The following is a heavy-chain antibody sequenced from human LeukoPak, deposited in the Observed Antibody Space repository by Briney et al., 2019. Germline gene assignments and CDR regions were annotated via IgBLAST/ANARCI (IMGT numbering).Heavy chain of an antibody. Sequence: GGSLRLSCAASGFTLTGYGMHWVRQAPGKGLEWVAVIWYDGNNKYYEDSVKGRFTTSRDTSKNTLYLQMNSLRGDDTAVYYCARGYNSSPDYWGQGTLVTVSS. D-gene: IGHD6-13*01. CDR2: IWYDGNNK. J-gene: IGHJ4*02. CDR1: GFTLTGYG. CDR3: ARGYNSSPDY. V-gene: IGHV3-33*01.